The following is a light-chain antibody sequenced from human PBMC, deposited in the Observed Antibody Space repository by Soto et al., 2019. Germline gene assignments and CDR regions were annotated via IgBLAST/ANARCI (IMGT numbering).Light chain of an antibody. J-gene: IGLJ1*01. CDR3: SSYTSSSTPYV. CDR2: DVS. V-gene: IGLV2-14*01. Sequence: QPVRTQPASVSGAPGESLPISCTGTSSDVGGYNYVSWYQQHPGKAPKLMIYDVSNRPSGVSNRFSGSKSGNTASLTISGLQAEDEADYYCSSYTSSSTPYVFGTGTKVTVL. CDR1: SSDVGGYNY.